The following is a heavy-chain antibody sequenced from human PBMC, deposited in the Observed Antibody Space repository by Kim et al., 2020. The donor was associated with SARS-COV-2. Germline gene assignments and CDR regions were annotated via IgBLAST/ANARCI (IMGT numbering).Heavy chain of an antibody. J-gene: IGHJ6*01. CDR3: ARDVRVLCFGEPYTYGM. V-gene: IGHV3-33*05. CDR2: ISYDGSNK. Sequence: GGSLRLSCAASGFTFSSYGMHWVRQAPGKGLEWVAVISYDGSNKYYADSVKGRFTISRDNSKNTLYLQMNSLRAEDTAVYYCARDVRVLCFGEPYTYGM. CDR1: GFTFSSYG. D-gene: IGHD3-10*01.